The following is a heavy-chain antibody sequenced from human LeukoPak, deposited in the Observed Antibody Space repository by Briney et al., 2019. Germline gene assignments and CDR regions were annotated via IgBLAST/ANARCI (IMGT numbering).Heavy chain of an antibody. CDR3: ARGPARWLQSTYYFDY. J-gene: IGHJ4*02. D-gene: IGHD5-24*01. CDR2: ISAYNGNT. V-gene: IGHV1-18*01. Sequence: ASVKVSCKASGYTFTSYGISWVRQAPGQGLEWMGWISAYNGNTNYAQKLQGRVTMTTDTSTSTAYMELRSLRSDDTAVYYCARGPARWLQSTYYFDYWGQGTLVTVSS. CDR1: GYTFTSYG.